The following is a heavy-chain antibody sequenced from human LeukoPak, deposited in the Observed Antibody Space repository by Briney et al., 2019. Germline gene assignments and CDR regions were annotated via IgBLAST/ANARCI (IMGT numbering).Heavy chain of an antibody. Sequence: GGSLRLSCAASGFTVSSNYMSWVRQAPGKGLEWVSVIYSGGSTYYADSVKGRFTISRDNSKNTLYLQMNSLRAEDTAVYYCAKDPYSSSWYPDYWGQGTLVTVSS. V-gene: IGHV3-53*05. J-gene: IGHJ4*02. D-gene: IGHD6-13*01. CDR2: IYSGGST. CDR3: AKDPYSSSWYPDY. CDR1: GFTVSSNY.